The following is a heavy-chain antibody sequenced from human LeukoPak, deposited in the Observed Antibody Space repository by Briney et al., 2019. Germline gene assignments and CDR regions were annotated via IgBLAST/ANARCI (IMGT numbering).Heavy chain of an antibody. Sequence: ASVKVSCKISGHTLTELCMHWVRQAPGKGLEWMGGFDPEDDEIMYAQKFQGRVTMTEDTSTDTVYMELSSLRSDDTAVYYCARDRPWGTTGTLTWFDPWGQGTLVTVSS. CDR2: FDPEDDEI. CDR1: GHTLTELC. V-gene: IGHV1-24*01. J-gene: IGHJ5*02. D-gene: IGHD1-1*01. CDR3: ARDRPWGTTGTLTWFDP.